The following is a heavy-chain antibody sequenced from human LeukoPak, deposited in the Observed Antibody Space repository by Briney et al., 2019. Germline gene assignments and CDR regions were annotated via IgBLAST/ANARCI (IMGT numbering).Heavy chain of an antibody. CDR2: IYYSGST. D-gene: IGHD2-2*01. CDR3: ARDTGAVVPAADFDY. Sequence: SETLSLTCTVSGGSISSYYWSWIRQPPGKGLEWIGYIYYSGSTNYNPSLKSRVTISVDTSKNQFSLKLSSVTAADTAVYYCARDTGAVVPAADFDYWGQGTLVTVSS. J-gene: IGHJ4*02. CDR1: GGSISSYY. V-gene: IGHV4-59*12.